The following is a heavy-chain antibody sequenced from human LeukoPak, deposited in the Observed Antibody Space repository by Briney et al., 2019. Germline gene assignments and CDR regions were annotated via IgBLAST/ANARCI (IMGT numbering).Heavy chain of an antibody. CDR2: ITGGGGST. D-gene: IGHD1-14*01. CDR3: AKRVPGRYYCDY. V-gene: IGHV3-23*01. CDR1: GFTFSSYA. J-gene: IGHJ4*02. Sequence: GGSLRLSCAASGFTFSSYAMSWVRQAPGKGLEWVSAITGGGGSTHYADSVKGRFTISRDNSKNTLYLQMNSLRVEDTAVYYCAKRVPGRYYCDYWGQGTVVTVSS.